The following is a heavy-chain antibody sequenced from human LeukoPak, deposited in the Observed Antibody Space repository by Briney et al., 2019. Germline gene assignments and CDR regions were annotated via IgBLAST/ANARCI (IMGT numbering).Heavy chain of an antibody. J-gene: IGHJ4*02. V-gene: IGHV3-7*03. CDR2: IKHDGSER. CDR3: AKDQIGIAVAGTWYFDY. CDR1: GFTFSTSW. Sequence: GGSLRLSCAASGFTFSTSWMTWVRQAPGKGLEFVANIKHDGSERYYVDSVKGRFTISRDNAKNSLYLQMDSLRAEDTAVYYCAKDQIGIAVAGTWYFDYWGQGTLVTVSS. D-gene: IGHD6-19*01.